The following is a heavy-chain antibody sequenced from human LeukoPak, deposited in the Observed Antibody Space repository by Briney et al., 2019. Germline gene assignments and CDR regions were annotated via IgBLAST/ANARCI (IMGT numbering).Heavy chain of an antibody. D-gene: IGHD2-15*01. CDR3: ARAGYCSGGNCYSIYYDY. CDR2: SNGDGSTT. CDR1: GFTFSSYW. J-gene: IGHJ4*02. V-gene: IGHV3-74*01. Sequence: PGGSLRPSCAASGFTFSSYWMHWVRQAPGKGLLWVSRSNGDGSTTASADSVKGRFTVSRDNAKNTLYLQMNSLRAEDAALYYCARAGYCSGGNCYSIYYDYWGQGTLVTVSS.